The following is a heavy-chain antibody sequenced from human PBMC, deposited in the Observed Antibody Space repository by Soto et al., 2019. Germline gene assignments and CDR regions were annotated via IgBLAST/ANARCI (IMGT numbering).Heavy chain of an antibody. CDR3: ARESEDLTSNFDY. J-gene: IGHJ4*02. Sequence: GRSMRLSCLASGLTVSRYSMNWVRQAQGKGLEWVSSISSTTNYIYYGDSMKGRFTISRDNAKNSLYLEMNSLRAEDTAVYYCARESEDLTSNFDYWGQGTLVTSPQ. CDR1: GLTVSRYS. CDR2: ISSTTNYI. V-gene: IGHV3-21*06.